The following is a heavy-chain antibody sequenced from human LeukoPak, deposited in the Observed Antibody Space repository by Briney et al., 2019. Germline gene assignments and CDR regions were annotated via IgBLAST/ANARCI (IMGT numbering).Heavy chain of an antibody. D-gene: IGHD2-2*01. Sequence: PGGSLRLSCVASGFTFSSYSMNWVRQAPGKGLEWVSYISSSSSTIYYADSVKGRFTISRDNAKNSLYLQMNSLRAEDTAVYYCASQHYCSSTSRYTGYDAFDIWGQGTMVTVSS. CDR3: ASQHYCSSTSRYTGYDAFDI. J-gene: IGHJ3*02. CDR2: ISSSSSTI. V-gene: IGHV3-48*01. CDR1: GFTFSSYS.